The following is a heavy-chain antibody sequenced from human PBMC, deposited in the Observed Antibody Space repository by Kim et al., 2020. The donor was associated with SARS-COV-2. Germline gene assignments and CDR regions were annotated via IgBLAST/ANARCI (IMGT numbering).Heavy chain of an antibody. Sequence: GGSLRLSCAASGFTFSSYAMHWVRQAPGKGLEWVAVISYDGSNKYYADSVKGRFTISRDNSKNTLYLQMNSLRAEDTAVYYCARGGVRGSSSRWFDPWGQGTLVTVSS. V-gene: IGHV3-30*04. J-gene: IGHJ5*02. CDR2: ISYDGSNK. CDR3: ARGGVRGSSSRWFDP. D-gene: IGHD6-6*01. CDR1: GFTFSSYA.